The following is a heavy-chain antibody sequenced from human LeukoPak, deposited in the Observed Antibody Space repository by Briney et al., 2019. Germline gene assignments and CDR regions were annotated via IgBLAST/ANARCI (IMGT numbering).Heavy chain of an antibody. CDR1: GFTFSSYG. V-gene: IGHV3-30*02. CDR3: AKAANYYDSSGYEY. J-gene: IGHJ4*02. Sequence: PGGSLRLSCAASGFTFSSYGMHWVRQAPGKGLEWVAFIRYDGSSKYYADSVKGRFTISRDNSKNTLYLQMNSLRAEDTAVYYCAKAANYYDSSGYEYWGQGTLVTVSS. CDR2: IRYDGSSK. D-gene: IGHD3-22*01.